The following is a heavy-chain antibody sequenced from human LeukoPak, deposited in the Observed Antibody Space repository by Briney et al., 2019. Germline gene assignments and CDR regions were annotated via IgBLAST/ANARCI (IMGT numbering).Heavy chain of an antibody. V-gene: IGHV1-69*13. CDR2: IIPIFGTA. CDR1: GGTFSSYA. Sequence: SVKVSCKASGGTFSSYAISWVRQAPGQGLEWMGGIIPIFGTANYAQKFQGRVTITADGSTSTAYMELSSLRSEDTAVYYCARVEALYGDYVTAFDIWGQGTMVTVSS. J-gene: IGHJ3*02. D-gene: IGHD4-17*01. CDR3: ARVEALYGDYVTAFDI.